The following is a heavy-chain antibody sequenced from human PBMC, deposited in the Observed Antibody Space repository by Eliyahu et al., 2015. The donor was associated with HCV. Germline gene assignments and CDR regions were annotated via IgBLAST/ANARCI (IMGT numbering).Heavy chain of an antibody. Sequence: EVQLVQSGAEVKKSGESLKISCKGSGFSFPNYWIGWVRQVPGEGLGGMGVIYPSDSRTRYSPSFEGQVTISVDKSTSTSYVQWSSLKASDTAVYFCARNADYGDPQRFDYWGQGTLVTVSS. CDR3: ARNADYGDPQRFDY. D-gene: IGHD4-17*01. CDR2: IYPSDSRT. V-gene: IGHV5-51*01. J-gene: IGHJ4*02. CDR1: GFSFPNYW.